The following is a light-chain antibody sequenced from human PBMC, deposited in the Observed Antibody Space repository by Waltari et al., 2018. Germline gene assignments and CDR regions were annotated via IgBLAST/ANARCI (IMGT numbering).Light chain of an antibody. J-gene: IGLJ2*01. CDR2: GNN. CDR3: QSYDSGQKV. CDR1: SSNLGAGYG. Sequence: SVLTPPPSVSGAPGQRVTISCTGRSSNLGAGYGVHWYQQLPGTAPRPLIYGNNNRPSGVSDRFSGSKSGTSASLAITGLQAEDEADYYCQSYDSGQKVFGGGTKLTVL. V-gene: IGLV1-40*01.